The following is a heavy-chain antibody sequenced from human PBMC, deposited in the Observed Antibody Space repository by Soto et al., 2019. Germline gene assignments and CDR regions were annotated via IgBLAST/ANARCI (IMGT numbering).Heavy chain of an antibody. CDR3: AVAVTGSRSPLAH. D-gene: IGHD3-9*01. CDR1: GGTFSSNA. J-gene: IGHJ4*02. Sequence: SVKVSCKASGGTFSSNAISWVRQAPGQGLEWMGGIIPIYASPNYAQTFQGRVTVTADKATSTAYLELRRLKFADSAIYYCAVAVTGSRSPLAHWGQGTLVTVSS. V-gene: IGHV1-69*06. CDR2: IIPIYASP.